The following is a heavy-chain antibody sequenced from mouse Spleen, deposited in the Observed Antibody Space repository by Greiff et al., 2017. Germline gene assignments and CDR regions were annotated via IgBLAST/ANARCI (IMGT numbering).Heavy chain of an antibody. V-gene: IGHV1-63*02. CDR1: GYTFTNYW. D-gene: IGHD2-14*01. Sequence: VQGVESGAELVRPGTSVKISCKASGYTFTNYWLGWVKQRPGHGLEWIGDIYPGGGYTNYNEKFKGKATLTADTSSSTAYMQLSSLTSEDSAVYFCARRYDEPWFAYWGQGTLVTVSA. J-gene: IGHJ3*01. CDR2: IYPGGGYT. CDR3: ARRYDEPWFAY.